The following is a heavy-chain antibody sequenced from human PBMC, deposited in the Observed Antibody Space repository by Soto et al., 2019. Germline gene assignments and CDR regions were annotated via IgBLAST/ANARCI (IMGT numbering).Heavy chain of an antibody. CDR3: TTDGHFDS. V-gene: IGHV3-15*01. Sequence: EVQLVESGGGLVKPGGSLRVSCVASRFNFSNGLMSWVRQAPGKGLEWVGRIKNKREGGTTDYAAPVKGRFTISRDDSQSTLSLQMNRVTSEDPAVYYCTTDGHFDSWGQGTLVTGS. CDR2: IKNKREGGTT. CDR1: RFNFSNGL. J-gene: IGHJ4*02.